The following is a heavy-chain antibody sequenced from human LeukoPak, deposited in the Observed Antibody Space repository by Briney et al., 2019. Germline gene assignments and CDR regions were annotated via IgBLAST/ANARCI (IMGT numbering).Heavy chain of an antibody. Sequence: PGGSLRLSCAASGFTFSSYGMHWVRQAPGKGLEWVAVIWYDGSNKYYADSVKGRFTISGDNSKNTLYLQMNSLRAEDTAVYYCARDSEKKYYDILTGYYKVEEVDYWGQGTLVTVSS. D-gene: IGHD3-9*01. CDR1: GFTFSSYG. V-gene: IGHV3-33*01. J-gene: IGHJ4*02. CDR2: IWYDGSNK. CDR3: ARDSEKKYYDILTGYYKVEEVDY.